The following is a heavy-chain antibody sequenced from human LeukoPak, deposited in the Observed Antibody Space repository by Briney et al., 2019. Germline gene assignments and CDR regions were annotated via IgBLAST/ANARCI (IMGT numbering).Heavy chain of an antibody. V-gene: IGHV6-1*01. CDR2: TYYRSKWYN. J-gene: IGHJ3*02. Sequence: SQTLSLTCAISGDSVSSNSAAWNWIRQSPSRGLEWLGRTYYRSKWYNDYAVSVKSRITINPDTSKNQFSLKLSSVTAADTAVYYCASMNFKMATIPGAFDIWGQGTMVTVSS. CDR3: ASMNFKMATIPGAFDI. CDR1: GDSVSSNSAA. D-gene: IGHD5-24*01.